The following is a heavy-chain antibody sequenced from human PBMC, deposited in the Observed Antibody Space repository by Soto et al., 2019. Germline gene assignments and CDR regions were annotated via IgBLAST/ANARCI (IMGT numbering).Heavy chain of an antibody. V-gene: IGHV4-39*01. D-gene: IGHD3-3*01. CDR2: IYYSGST. CDR3: ARLRARFYDFWSGYYPFDYYYGMDV. J-gene: IGHJ6*02. CDR1: GGSISSSSYY. Sequence: SETLSLTCTVSGGSISSSSYYWGWIRQPPGKGLEWIGSIYYSGSTYYNPSLKSRVTISVDTSKNQFSLKLSSVTAADTAVYYCARLRARFYDFWSGYYPFDYYYGMDVWGQGTTVTVS.